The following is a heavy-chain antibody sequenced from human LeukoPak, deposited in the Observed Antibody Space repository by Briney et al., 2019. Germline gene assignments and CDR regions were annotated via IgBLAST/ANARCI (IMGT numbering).Heavy chain of an antibody. CDR3: AKASWRQLWSYYFDY. J-gene: IGHJ4*02. Sequence: GGSLRLSCAASGFTFSSYAMSWVRQAPGKGLGWVSAISGSGGSTYYADSVKGRFTISRDNSKNTLYLQMNSLRAEDTAVYYCAKASWRQLWSYYFDYWGQGTLVTVSS. CDR2: ISGSGGST. CDR1: GFTFSSYA. D-gene: IGHD5-18*01. V-gene: IGHV3-23*01.